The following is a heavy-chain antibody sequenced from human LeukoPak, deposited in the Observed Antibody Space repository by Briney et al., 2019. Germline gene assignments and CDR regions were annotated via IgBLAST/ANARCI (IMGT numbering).Heavy chain of an antibody. CDR3: VRGGCTTSTCYDY. CDR2: VGTEGVSA. D-gene: IGHD2-2*01. CDR1: GFSFTSFA. V-gene: IGHV3-64*01. Sequence: PGGSLRLSCAASGFSFTSFAMHWVREAPGKGLEYVSAVGTEGVSAYYANSVKGRFTISRDNSKNTLYLEMDSLRPEDTAVYYCVRGGCTTSTCYDYWGQGTLVTVSS. J-gene: IGHJ4*02.